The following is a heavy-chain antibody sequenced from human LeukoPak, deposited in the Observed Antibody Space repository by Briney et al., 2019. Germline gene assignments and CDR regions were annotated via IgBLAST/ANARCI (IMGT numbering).Heavy chain of an antibody. V-gene: IGHV4-4*07. Sequence: SETLSLTCTVSGGSISSYSWSWIRQPAGKGLEWIGRIYSSGSTNYNPSLKSRVTMSVDTSKKQFSLRLTSVTAADTALYYCARTGGSFYFYYYMDVWGKGTTVTVSS. J-gene: IGHJ6*03. CDR3: ARTGGSFYFYYYMDV. CDR1: GGSISSYS. D-gene: IGHD1-26*01. CDR2: IYSSGST.